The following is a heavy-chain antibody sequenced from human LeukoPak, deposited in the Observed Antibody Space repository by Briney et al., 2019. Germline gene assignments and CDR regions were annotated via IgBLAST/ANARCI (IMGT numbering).Heavy chain of an antibody. Sequence: SETLSLTCAVYGGSFSGYYWSWIRQPPGKGLEWIGEINHSGSTNYNPSLKSRVTISVDTSKNQFFLKLSSVTAADTAVYYCARMIRILDYWGQGTLVTVSS. D-gene: IGHD3-22*01. CDR3: ARMIRILDY. V-gene: IGHV4-34*01. CDR2: INHSGST. CDR1: GGSFSGYY. J-gene: IGHJ4*02.